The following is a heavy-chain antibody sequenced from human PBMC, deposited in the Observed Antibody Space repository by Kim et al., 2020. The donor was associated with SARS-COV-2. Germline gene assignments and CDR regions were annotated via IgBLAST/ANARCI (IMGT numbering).Heavy chain of an antibody. J-gene: IGHJ6*02. V-gene: IGHV3-64*01. D-gene: IGHD1-26*01. Sequence: KGRFTISRDNSKNTLYLQMGSLRAEDMAVYYCAREFVVVGATFYYYGMDVWGQGTTVTVSS. CDR3: AREFVVVGATFYYYGMDV.